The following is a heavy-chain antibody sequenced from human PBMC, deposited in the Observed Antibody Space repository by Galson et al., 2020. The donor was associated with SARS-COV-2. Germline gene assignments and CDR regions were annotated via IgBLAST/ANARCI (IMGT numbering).Heavy chain of an antibody. CDR1: RLTFSSYN. V-gene: IGHV3-48*03. J-gene: IGHJ4*02. D-gene: IGHD3-10*01. Sequence: GGSLRLSCGSSRLTFSSYNLNWIRQAPGKGLEWVAYISSSGLSTYYADSVKGRFTVSRDNAKSSLYLQMHSLTAEDTATYYCATRLIGTRAFDHWGQGTLVTVSS. CDR2: ISSSGLST. CDR3: ATRLIGTRAFDH.